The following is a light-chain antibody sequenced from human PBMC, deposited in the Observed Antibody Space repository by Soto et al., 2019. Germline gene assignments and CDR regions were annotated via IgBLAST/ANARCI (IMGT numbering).Light chain of an antibody. Sequence: EIVMTQSPATLSVSPGERATLSCRASQSVSSNLAWYQQKPGQAPRLLIFGASRRATGIPDRVSGSGSGTDFTLTISRLEPEDFGVYFCQQYGSSPITFGQGTRLEIK. V-gene: IGKV3-20*01. CDR3: QQYGSSPIT. CDR1: QSVSSN. CDR2: GAS. J-gene: IGKJ5*01.